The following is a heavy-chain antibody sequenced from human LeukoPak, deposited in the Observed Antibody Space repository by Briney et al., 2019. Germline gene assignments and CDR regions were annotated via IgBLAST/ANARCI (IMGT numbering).Heavy chain of an antibody. CDR2: ISSSSSTI. CDR1: GFTFSDAW. Sequence: GGSLRLSCAASGFTFSDAWMSWVRQAPGKGLEWVSYISSSSSTIYYADSVKGRFTISRDNAKNSLYLQMNSLRAEDTAVYYCARVDFWSGHDAFDIWGQGTMVTVSS. J-gene: IGHJ3*02. D-gene: IGHD3-3*01. CDR3: ARVDFWSGHDAFDI. V-gene: IGHV3-48*01.